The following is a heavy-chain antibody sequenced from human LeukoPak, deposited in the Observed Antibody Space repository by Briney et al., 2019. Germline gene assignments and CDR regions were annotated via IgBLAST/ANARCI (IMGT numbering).Heavy chain of an antibody. CDR3: ARDHPNRGYYEILDY. D-gene: IGHD3-22*01. J-gene: IGHJ4*02. V-gene: IGHV3-11*01. CDR2: ISSSGSFT. CDR1: GFTFSDYF. Sequence: GGSLRLSCAASGFTFSDYFMSWIRQAPGKGLEWVSYISSSGSFTHYADSVKGRFTISRDNAMNSLYLQMNSLRAEDTAMYYCARDHPNRGYYEILDYWGQGTLVTVSS.